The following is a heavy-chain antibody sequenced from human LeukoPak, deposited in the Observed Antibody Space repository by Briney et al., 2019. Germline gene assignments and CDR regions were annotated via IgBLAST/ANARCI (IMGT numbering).Heavy chain of an antibody. Sequence: GGSLRLSCVVSGFTFSSNWMSWVRQAPGKGLEWVSAISGGGGRTYYADSVKGRFTISRDNSKNTLYLQMNSLRAEDTAVYYCAKTPYNCGGDCSFGTGYYFDYWGQGTLVTVSS. D-gene: IGHD2-21*02. CDR2: ISGGGGRT. CDR3: AKTPYNCGGDCSFGTGYYFDY. J-gene: IGHJ4*02. CDR1: GFTFSSNW. V-gene: IGHV3-23*01.